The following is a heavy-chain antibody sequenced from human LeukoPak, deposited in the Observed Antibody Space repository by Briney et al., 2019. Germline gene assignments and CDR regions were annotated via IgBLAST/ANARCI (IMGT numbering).Heavy chain of an antibody. CDR2: INHSGST. J-gene: IGHJ4*02. V-gene: IGHV4-34*01. D-gene: IGHD3-16*01. CDR1: GGSFSGYY. Sequence: PSETLSLTCAVYGGSFSGYYWSWIRQPPGKGLEWIGEINHSGSTNYNPSLKSRVTISVDTSKNQFSLKLSSVTAADTAVYYCARLIRSDFDYWGQGTLVTVSS. CDR3: ARLIRSDFDY.